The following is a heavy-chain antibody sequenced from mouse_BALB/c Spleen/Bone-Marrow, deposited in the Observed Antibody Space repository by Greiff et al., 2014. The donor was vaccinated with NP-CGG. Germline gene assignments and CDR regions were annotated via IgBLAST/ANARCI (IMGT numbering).Heavy chain of an antibody. D-gene: IGHD1-1*01. Sequence: EVMLVESGGGLVQPGGSRKLSCAASGFTFSNFGIHWVRQAPEKGLEWVAYISGVSSTIYYADTVKGRFTISRDNPKNTLFLQMTSLRSEDTAMYYCARSTWSYYNGMDYWGQGTSVTGSS. CDR3: ARSTWSYYNGMDY. V-gene: IGHV5-17*02. CDR2: ISGVSSTI. CDR1: GFTFSNFG. J-gene: IGHJ4*01.